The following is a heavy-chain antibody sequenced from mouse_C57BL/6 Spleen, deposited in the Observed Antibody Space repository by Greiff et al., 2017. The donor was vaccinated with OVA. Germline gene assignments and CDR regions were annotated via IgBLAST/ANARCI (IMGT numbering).Heavy chain of an antibody. CDR1: GYTFTSYW. Sequence: VQLQQPGAELVRPGSSVKLSCKASGYTFTSYWMHWVKQRPIQGLEWIGNIYPSDSETHSNQKFKDKATLTVDKSSSTAYMQLSSLTAEDSAVYYCARRAYYGSSYPYWYFDVWGTGTTVTVSS. CDR2: IYPSDSET. V-gene: IGHV1-52*01. CDR3: ARRAYYGSSYPYWYFDV. D-gene: IGHD1-1*01. J-gene: IGHJ1*03.